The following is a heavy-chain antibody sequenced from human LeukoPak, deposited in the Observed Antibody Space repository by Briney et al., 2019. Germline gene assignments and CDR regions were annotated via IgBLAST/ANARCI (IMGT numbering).Heavy chain of an antibody. J-gene: IGHJ4*02. D-gene: IGHD5-18*01. CDR3: TKGTIWLPFDY. Sequence: GGSLRLSCAASGFTFSNYAMSWARQAPGKGLERVSAISGSGGSTYYADSVKGRFTISRDNSKTTLYLQMNSLRSEDTAVYYCTKGTIWLPFDYWGQGTLVTVSS. CDR2: ISGSGGST. V-gene: IGHV3-23*01. CDR1: GFTFSNYA.